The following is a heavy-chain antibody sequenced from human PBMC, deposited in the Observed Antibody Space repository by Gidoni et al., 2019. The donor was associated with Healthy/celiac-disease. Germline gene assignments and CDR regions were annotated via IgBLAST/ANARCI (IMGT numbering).Heavy chain of an antibody. CDR1: GFTFSDHY. J-gene: IGHJ3*02. CDR3: AREASAFDI. Sequence: EVQLVESGGGLVQPGGSLRLSCAASGFTFSDHYRDWVRQAPGKGLEWVCRIRNKVNSYTTENASSVKGRFTISRDDSKNSLYLQMNSLKTEDTAVYYCAREASAFDIWGQGTMVTVSS. D-gene: IGHD6-6*01. V-gene: IGHV3-72*01. CDR2: IRNKVNSYTT.